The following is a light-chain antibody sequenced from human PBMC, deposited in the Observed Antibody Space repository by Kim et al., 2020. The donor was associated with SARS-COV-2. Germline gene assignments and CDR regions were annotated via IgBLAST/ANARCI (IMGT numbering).Light chain of an antibody. CDR2: RDN. J-gene: IGLJ7*01. CDR1: NIGGKN. Sequence: SSELTQPLSVSVALGQTARITCGGNNIGGKNVHWYQQKPGQAPVLVIYRDNNRPSGIPERFSGSNSGRTATLTISGAQAGDEADYYCQVWDSSTIFGGGT. CDR3: QVWDSSTI. V-gene: IGLV3-9*01.